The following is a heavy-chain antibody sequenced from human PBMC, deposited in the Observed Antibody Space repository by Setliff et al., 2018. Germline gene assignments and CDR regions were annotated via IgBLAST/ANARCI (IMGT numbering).Heavy chain of an antibody. J-gene: IGHJ6*03. CDR3: ARDREGDGNYYMDV. CDR2: TNSDESTQ. CDR1: GFTFSAYW. D-gene: IGHD1-1*01. Sequence: HPGGSLRLSCAASGFTFSAYWMHWVRQAPGKGLVWVSRTNSDESTQTYADSVKGRFTISRDNAKNTVYLQMNSLRAEDTGVYYCARDREGDGNYYMDVWGKGTTVTVSS. V-gene: IGHV3-74*01.